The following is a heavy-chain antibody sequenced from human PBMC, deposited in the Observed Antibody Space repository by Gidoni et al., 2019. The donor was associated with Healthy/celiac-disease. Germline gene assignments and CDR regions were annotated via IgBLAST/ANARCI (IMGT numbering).Heavy chain of an antibody. J-gene: IGHJ4*02. CDR2: IGGSGGST. D-gene: IGHD2-15*01. CDR1: GFTFSSYA. Sequence: EVQLVESGGGLVHPGGSLRPPCAAPGFTFSSYAMSWVRQAPGKGLEWVSAIGGSGGSTYYADSVKGRFTISRDNSKNTLYLQMNSLRAEDTAVYYCAKVVESSSEWLPFDYWGQGTLVTVSS. CDR3: AKVVESSSEWLPFDY. V-gene: IGHV3-23*04.